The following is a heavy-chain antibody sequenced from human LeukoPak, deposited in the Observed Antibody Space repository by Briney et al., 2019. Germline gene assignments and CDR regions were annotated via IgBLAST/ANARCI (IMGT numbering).Heavy chain of an antibody. V-gene: IGHV3-48*03. J-gene: IGHJ4*02. CDR3: ARGLTGVDY. CDR1: EFTFGDYA. Sequence: PGGSLSLSCTVTEFTFGDYAISWVRQAAGKGLEWVSYISSTSGTTYYADSVKGRFTVSRDNAKNSLYLQMNSLTVDDTALYYCARGLTGVDYWGQGAQVIVSS. D-gene: IGHD7-27*01. CDR2: ISSTSGTT.